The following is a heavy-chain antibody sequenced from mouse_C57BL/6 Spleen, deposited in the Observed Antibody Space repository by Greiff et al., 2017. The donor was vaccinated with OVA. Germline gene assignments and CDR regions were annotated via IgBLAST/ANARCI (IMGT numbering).Heavy chain of an antibody. CDR3: ARRADYGSSYEYFDV. D-gene: IGHD1-1*01. CDR2: IYWDDDK. CDR1: GFSLSTSGMG. J-gene: IGHJ1*03. Sequence: QVTLKVSGPGILQSSQTLSLTCSFSGFSLSTSGMGVSWIRQPSGKGLEWLAHIYWDDDKRYNPSLKRRPTISKDTSRNQVFLKITSVDTADTATYYCARRADYGSSYEYFDVWGTGTTVTVSS. V-gene: IGHV8-12*01.